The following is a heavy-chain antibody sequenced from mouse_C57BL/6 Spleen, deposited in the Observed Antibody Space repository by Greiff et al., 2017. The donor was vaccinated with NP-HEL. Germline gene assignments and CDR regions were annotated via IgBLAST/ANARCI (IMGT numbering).Heavy chain of an antibody. V-gene: IGHV1-55*01. Sequence: QVQLQQPGAELVKPGASVKMSCKASGYTFTSYWITWVKQRPGQGLAWIGDIYPGSGSTTYNEKFKSKATLTVDTSSSTAYMQLSSLTSEDSAVYYCARGGIYYDYDDPYAMDDWGQGTSVTVSS. CDR1: GYTFTSYW. J-gene: IGHJ4*01. D-gene: IGHD2-4*01. CDR3: ARGGIYYDYDDPYAMDD. CDR2: IYPGSGST.